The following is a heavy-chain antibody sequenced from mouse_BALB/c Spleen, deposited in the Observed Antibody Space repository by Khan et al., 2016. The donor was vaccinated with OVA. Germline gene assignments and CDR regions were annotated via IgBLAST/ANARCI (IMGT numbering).Heavy chain of an antibody. Sequence: QVQLQQSGAELVRPGASVKLSCKASGYTFTSYWMNWVKQRPGQGLEWIGMIDPSDSETHYNQMFKDKATLTVDKSSSTAYMQRSSLTSEDSAVYYCARGDGNSLDWYFDVWGAGTTVTVSS. CDR1: GYTFTSYW. CDR3: ARGDGNSLDWYFDV. V-gene: IGHV1-61*01. CDR2: IDPSDSET. D-gene: IGHD2-1*01. J-gene: IGHJ1*01.